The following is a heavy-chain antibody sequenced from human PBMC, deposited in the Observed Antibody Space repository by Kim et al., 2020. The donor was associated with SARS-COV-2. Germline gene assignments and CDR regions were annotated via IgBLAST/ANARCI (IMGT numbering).Heavy chain of an antibody. J-gene: IGHJ4*02. CDR3: AKDRGGYTSGWYKVGYHFDY. V-gene: IGHV3-23*02. Sequence: GRFTISRDNSKNTVSLQMNSLSADDTAVYYCAKDRGGYTSGWYKVGYHFDYWGQGTLVTVSS. D-gene: IGHD6-19*01.